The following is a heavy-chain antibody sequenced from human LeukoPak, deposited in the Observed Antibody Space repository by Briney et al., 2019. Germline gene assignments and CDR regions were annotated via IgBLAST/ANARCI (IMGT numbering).Heavy chain of an antibody. CDR3: ARRTGSSASAFDI. J-gene: IGHJ3*02. D-gene: IGHD2-15*01. V-gene: IGHV4-39*01. CDR2: IYYRGIT. CDR1: GGSISSISNY. Sequence: SETLSLTCTLSGGSISSISNYWGWIRQPPGKGLEWIGSIYYRGITYHNPSLKSRVNISIDTSKNQFSLKLSSVTAADTAVYSCARRTGSSASAFDIWGQGTMVTVSS.